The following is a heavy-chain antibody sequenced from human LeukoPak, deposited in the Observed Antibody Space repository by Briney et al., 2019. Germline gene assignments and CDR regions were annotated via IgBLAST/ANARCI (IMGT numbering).Heavy chain of an antibody. D-gene: IGHD2-8*01. Sequence: SETLSLTCAVYGGSFSGYYWSWIRQPPGKGLEWIREINHSGSTNYNPSLKSRVTISVDTSKNQFSLKLSSVTAADTAVYYCARPTPYCTNGVCPLGYFDYWGQGTLVTVSS. CDR3: ARPTPYCTNGVCPLGYFDY. V-gene: IGHV4-34*01. CDR1: GGSFSGYY. J-gene: IGHJ4*02. CDR2: INHSGST.